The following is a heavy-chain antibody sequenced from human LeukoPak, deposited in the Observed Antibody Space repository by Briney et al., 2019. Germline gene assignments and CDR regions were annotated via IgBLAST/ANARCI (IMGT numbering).Heavy chain of an antibody. V-gene: IGHV3-30*04. D-gene: IGHD1-14*01. J-gene: IGHJ6*03. Sequence: PGRSLRLSCAASGFTFSSYAMHWVRQAPGKGLEWVAVISYDGSNKYYADSVKGRFTISRDNSKNTLYLQMNSLRAEDTAVYYCAREEAEPTTYYMDVWGKGTTVTVSS. CDR3: AREEAEPTTYYMDV. CDR2: ISYDGSNK. CDR1: GFTFSSYA.